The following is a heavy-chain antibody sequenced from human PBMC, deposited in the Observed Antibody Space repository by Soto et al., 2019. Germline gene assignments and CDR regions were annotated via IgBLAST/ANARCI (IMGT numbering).Heavy chain of an antibody. Sequence: GPPVKVSCKASGGTFSSYAISCVRQAPGQGLEWMGGIIPIFGTANYAQKFQGRVTITADESTSTAYMELSSLRSEDTAVYYCARDQRSGYYDSSGYYWRYFDYWGQGTLVTVSS. V-gene: IGHV1-69*13. J-gene: IGHJ4*02. CDR1: GGTFSSYA. CDR2: IIPIFGTA. CDR3: ARDQRSGYYDSSGYYWRYFDY. D-gene: IGHD3-22*01.